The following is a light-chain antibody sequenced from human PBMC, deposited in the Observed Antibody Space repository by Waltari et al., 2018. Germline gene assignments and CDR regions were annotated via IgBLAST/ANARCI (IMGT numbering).Light chain of an antibody. CDR1: SSNIGSNT. Sequence: QSVLTQPPSASGTPGQRVTISCSGSSSNIGSNTVNWYQQLPGTAPKLLIYDNIHRPSGVPDRFSGSKSGTSASLAISELQSEDEADYHCAAWDDNLNGVVFGGGTKLTVL. J-gene: IGLJ2*01. V-gene: IGLV1-44*01. CDR2: DNI. CDR3: AAWDDNLNGVV.